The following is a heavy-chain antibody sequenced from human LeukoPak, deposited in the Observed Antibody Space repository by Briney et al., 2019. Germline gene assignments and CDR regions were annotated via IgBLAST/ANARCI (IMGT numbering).Heavy chain of an antibody. CDR2: IYSGGST. CDR1: GFTVSSNY. V-gene: IGHV3-53*01. J-gene: IGHJ4*02. CDR3: AREAGSYGGDYYFDY. Sequence: GGSLRLSCAASGFTVSSNYMSWVRQAPGKGLEWVSVIYSGGSTYYADSVKGRFTISRDNSKNTLYLQMNSLRAEDTAVYYCAREAGSYGGDYYFDYWGQGTLVTVSS. D-gene: IGHD5-18*01.